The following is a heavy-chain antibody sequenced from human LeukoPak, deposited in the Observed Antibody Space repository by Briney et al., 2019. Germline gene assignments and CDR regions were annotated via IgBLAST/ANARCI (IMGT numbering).Heavy chain of an antibody. Sequence: GASVKVSCKASGYTFTAFYMHWMRQAPGQGLEWMGRINPNSGGTKYAQKFQGRVTMTTDTSINTAYLELSRLRSDDTAVYYCARGYSSSWLDYWGQGTLVTVSS. J-gene: IGHJ4*02. CDR2: INPNSGGT. V-gene: IGHV1-2*06. D-gene: IGHD6-13*01. CDR1: GYTFTAFY. CDR3: ARGYSSSWLDY.